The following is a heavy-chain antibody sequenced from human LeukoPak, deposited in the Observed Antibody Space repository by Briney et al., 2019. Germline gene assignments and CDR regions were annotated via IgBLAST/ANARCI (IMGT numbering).Heavy chain of an antibody. CDR1: GFTFSSYS. Sequence: GGSLRLSCAASGFTFSSYSMNWVRQAPGKGLQWVSYISSSSSTIYYADSVKGRFTISRDNAKNSLYLQMNSLRAADTAVYYCASFAELPYAFDIWGQGTMVTVSS. CDR3: ASFAELPYAFDI. J-gene: IGHJ3*02. D-gene: IGHD1-26*01. CDR2: ISSSSSTI. V-gene: IGHV3-48*04.